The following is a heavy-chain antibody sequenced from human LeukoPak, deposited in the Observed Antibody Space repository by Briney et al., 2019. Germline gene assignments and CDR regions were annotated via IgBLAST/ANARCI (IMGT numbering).Heavy chain of an antibody. CDR2: ISGNGGKT. D-gene: IGHD3-16*02. CDR1: GLSFSSYA. Sequence: GGSLRLSCEGSGLSFSSYAMSWVRQAPGKGLEWVSGISGNGGKTYYADSVKGRLTISRDNSKTTLYLQMNSLRVDDTAAYYCAKLYYDYVWGSYRYYFFDSWGQGTLVTVSS. CDR3: AKLYYDYVWGSYRYYFFDS. V-gene: IGHV3-23*01. J-gene: IGHJ4*02.